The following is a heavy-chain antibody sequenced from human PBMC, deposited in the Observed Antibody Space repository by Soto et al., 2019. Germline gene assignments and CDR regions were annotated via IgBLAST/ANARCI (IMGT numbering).Heavy chain of an antibody. CDR2: INPNSGGT. J-gene: IGHJ4*02. V-gene: IGHV1-2*02. CDR3: AIDTVPAIVGTMGSPQDY. Sequence: ASVKVSCKASGYTFTGYYMHLVRQAPGQGLEWMGWINPNSGGTNYAQKFQGRVTMTRDTSISTAHMELSRLRSDDTAVYYCAIDTVPAIVGTMGSPQDYWGEGTLVTSSS. CDR1: GYTFTGYY. D-gene: IGHD5-12*01.